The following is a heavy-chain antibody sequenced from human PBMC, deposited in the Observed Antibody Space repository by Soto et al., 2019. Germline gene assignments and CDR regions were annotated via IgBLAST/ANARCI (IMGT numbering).Heavy chain of an antibody. CDR1: GFTFSSYG. V-gene: IGHV3-30*18. Sequence: GGSLRLSCAASGFTFSSYGMHWVRQAPGKGLEWVAVISYDGSNKYYADSVKGRFTISRDNSKNTLYLQMNSLRAEDTAVYYCANAGQLLYSRPPDHWGQGTLVTVSS. J-gene: IGHJ5*02. CDR3: ANAGQLLYSRPPDH. D-gene: IGHD2-2*02. CDR2: ISYDGSNK.